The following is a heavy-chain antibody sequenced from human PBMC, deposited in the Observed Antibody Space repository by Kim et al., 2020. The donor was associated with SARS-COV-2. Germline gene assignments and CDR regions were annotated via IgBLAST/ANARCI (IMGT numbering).Heavy chain of an antibody. CDR3: ATFLITTITRYNWFDP. V-gene: IGHV4-30-2*05. Sequence: SLKSRVPISVATSKNQFSLKLSSVTAADTAVYYCATFLITTITRYNWFDPWGQGTLVTVSS. D-gene: IGHD1-20*01. J-gene: IGHJ5*02.